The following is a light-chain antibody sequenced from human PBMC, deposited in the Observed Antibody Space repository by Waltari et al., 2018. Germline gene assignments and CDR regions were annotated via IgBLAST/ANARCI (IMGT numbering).Light chain of an antibody. CDR2: EAS. Sequence: DIQMTQSPSTLSESVGDRVTNTCRASQSIGSSLDWYQQKPGKAPKVVIYEASSLESGVPSRFSGSGSGTEFTLTISSLQPDDFATYYCQQCNSYLLTFGGGTKVEIK. V-gene: IGKV1-5*03. J-gene: IGKJ4*01. CDR1: QSIGSS. CDR3: QQCNSYLLT.